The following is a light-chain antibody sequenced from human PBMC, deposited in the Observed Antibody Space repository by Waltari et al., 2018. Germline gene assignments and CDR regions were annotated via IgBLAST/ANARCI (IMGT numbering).Light chain of an antibody. CDR3: LQYDNWPLT. CDR1: QTINSK. CDR2: GAS. V-gene: IGKV3-15*01. Sequence: EIVMAQSPDTLSVSPGQRATLSCSASQTINSKLIWYQQKPGQAPRLLIYGASTRATEIPPRFSGSGSGTEFTLTISSLQSEDFAVYYCLQYDNWPLTFGGGTKVEL. J-gene: IGKJ4*01.